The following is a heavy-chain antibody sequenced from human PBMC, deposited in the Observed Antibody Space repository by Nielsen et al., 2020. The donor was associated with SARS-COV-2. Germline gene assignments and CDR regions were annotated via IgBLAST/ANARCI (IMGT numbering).Heavy chain of an antibody. J-gene: IGHJ4*02. CDR1: GFTFSSYA. V-gene: IGHV3-23*01. Sequence: GESLKISCAASGFTFSSYAMSWVRQAPGKGLGWVSAISGSGGSTYYADSVKGRFTISRDNSKNTLYLQMNSLRAEDTAVYYCAKGQEKGYSYGYGFDYWGQGTLVTVSS. CDR3: AKGQEKGYSYGYGFDY. D-gene: IGHD5-18*01. CDR2: ISGSGGST.